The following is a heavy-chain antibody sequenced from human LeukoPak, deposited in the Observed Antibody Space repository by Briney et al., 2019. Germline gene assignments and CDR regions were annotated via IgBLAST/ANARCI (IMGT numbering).Heavy chain of an antibody. Sequence: GGSLRLSCAASGFTFSSYAMSWVRQAPGKGLEWVSTISGSGSTTYYADSVKGRFTVSRDNSKDTLYLQMDSLRAEDTAVYYCAKALGRGYSTYSFDYWGQGTQVTVSS. J-gene: IGHJ4*02. CDR2: ISGSGSTT. V-gene: IGHV3-23*01. CDR1: GFTFSSYA. D-gene: IGHD3-22*01. CDR3: AKALGRGYSTYSFDY.